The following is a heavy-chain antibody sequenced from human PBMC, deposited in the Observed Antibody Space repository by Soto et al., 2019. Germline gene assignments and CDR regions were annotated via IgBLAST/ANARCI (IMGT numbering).Heavy chain of an antibody. Sequence: GASVKVSCKASGCTFSSYTISWVRQAPGQGLEWMGRIIPILGIANYAQKFQGRVTITADKSTSTAYMELSSLRSEDTAVYYCAREGVVVPAAMPGYYYYYGMDVWGQGTTVTVSS. V-gene: IGHV1-69*04. CDR2: IIPILGIA. CDR3: AREGVVVPAAMPGYYYYYGMDV. D-gene: IGHD2-2*01. J-gene: IGHJ6*02. CDR1: GCTFSSYT.